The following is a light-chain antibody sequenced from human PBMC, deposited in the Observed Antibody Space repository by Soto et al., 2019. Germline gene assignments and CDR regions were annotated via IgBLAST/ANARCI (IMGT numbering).Light chain of an antibody. Sequence: EIVLTQSPGTLSLSPGEGATLSCRASQSVSNSYLAWYQQKPGQAPRLLIYDASNSATDIPDRFSGSGSGTDFTLTINKLEPEDSAVYYYQEYDSTPWEFGQGTKVEIK. CDR1: QSVSNSY. V-gene: IGKV3-20*01. J-gene: IGKJ1*01. CDR2: DAS. CDR3: QEYDSTPWE.